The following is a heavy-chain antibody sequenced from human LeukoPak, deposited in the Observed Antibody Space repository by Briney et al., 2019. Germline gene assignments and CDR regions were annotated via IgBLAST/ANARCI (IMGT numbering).Heavy chain of an antibody. CDR2: ISYDGSNK. J-gene: IGHJ6*04. CDR3: ASGITIFGVVTPTARDV. D-gene: IGHD3-3*01. Sequence: GGSLRLSCAASGFTFSSYAMHWVRQAPGKGLEWVAVISYDGSNKYYADSVKGRFTISRDNSKNTLYLQMNSLRAEDTAVYYCASGITIFGVVTPTARDVWGKGTTVTVSS. CDR1: GFTFSSYA. V-gene: IGHV3-30-3*01.